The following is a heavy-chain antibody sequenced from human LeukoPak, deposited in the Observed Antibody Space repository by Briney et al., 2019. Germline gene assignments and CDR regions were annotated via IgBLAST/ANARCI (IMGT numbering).Heavy chain of an antibody. D-gene: IGHD3-10*01. CDR1: GFTFSSYE. CDR2: ISSSGSTI. CDR3: AREGYYGSGSHPWFDP. J-gene: IGHJ5*02. V-gene: IGHV3-48*03. Sequence: GGSLRLSCAASGFTFSSYEMNWVRQAPGKGLEWVSYISSSGSTIYYADSVTGRFTISRDNAKNSLYLQMNSLRAEDTAVYYCAREGYYGSGSHPWFDPWGQGTLVTVSS.